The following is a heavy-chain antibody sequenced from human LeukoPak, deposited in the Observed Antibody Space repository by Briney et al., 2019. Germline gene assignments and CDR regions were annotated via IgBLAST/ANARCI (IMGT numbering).Heavy chain of an antibody. V-gene: IGHV4-31*03. Sequence: SETLSLTCTVSGGSISGGAYYWSWLRQHPGRSLECSGYIYYSGNTYYNPSLKSRVTISVDTSKNQFSLKLSSVTAADTAVYYCARWQYWDTGGYFDYWGQGTLVTVSS. CDR2: IYYSGNT. D-gene: IGHD2-8*02. CDR1: GGSISGGAYY. CDR3: ARWQYWDTGGYFDY. J-gene: IGHJ4*02.